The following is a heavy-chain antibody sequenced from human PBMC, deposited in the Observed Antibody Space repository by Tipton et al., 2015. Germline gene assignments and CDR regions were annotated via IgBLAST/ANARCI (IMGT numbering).Heavy chain of an antibody. Sequence: TLSLTCTVSGGSIRSYYWNWVRQPPGKGLEWIGEIHHGGSTNYNPSLKSRVTMSVDTSKNQFSLHLSSVTAADTAVYYCAREVWYYDSSGYDYWGQGSLVTVSS. CDR2: IHHGGST. CDR1: GGSIRSYY. J-gene: IGHJ4*02. V-gene: IGHV4-59*12. CDR3: AREVWYYDSSGYDY. D-gene: IGHD3-22*01.